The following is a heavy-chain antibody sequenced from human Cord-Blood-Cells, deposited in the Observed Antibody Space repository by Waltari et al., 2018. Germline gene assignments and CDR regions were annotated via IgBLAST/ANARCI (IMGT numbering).Heavy chain of an antibody. CDR3: TTDRIAAADAFDI. D-gene: IGHD6-13*01. V-gene: IGHV3-15*01. CDR1: GFTFSNAW. CDR2: IKSKTDVLTT. Sequence: EVQLVESGGGLVKPGGSLRLSCAASGFTFSNAWLSWVRQAQGKGLEWVGRIKSKTDVLTTDYAAPVKGRFTISRDDSKNTLYLQMNSLKTEDTAVYYCTTDRIAAADAFDIWGQGTMVTVSS. J-gene: IGHJ3*02.